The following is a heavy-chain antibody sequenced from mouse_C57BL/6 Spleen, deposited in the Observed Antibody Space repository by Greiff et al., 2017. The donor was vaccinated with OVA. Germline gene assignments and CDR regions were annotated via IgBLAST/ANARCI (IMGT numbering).Heavy chain of an antibody. CDR1: GFNIKDDY. CDR2: IDPENGDT. D-gene: IGHD2-2*01. V-gene: IGHV14-4*01. J-gene: IGHJ2*01. CDR3: TTRRGYDRFDY. Sequence: EVMLVESGAELVRPGASVKLSCTASGFNIKDDYMHWVKQRPEQGLEWIGWIDPENGDTEYASKFQGKATITADTSSNTAYLQLSSLTSEDTAVYYCTTRRGYDRFDYWGQGTTLTVSS.